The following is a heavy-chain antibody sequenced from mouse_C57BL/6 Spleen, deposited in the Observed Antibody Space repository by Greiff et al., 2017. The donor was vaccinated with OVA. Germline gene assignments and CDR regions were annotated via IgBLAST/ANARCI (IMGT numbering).Heavy chain of an antibody. CDR1: GYSFTSYY. J-gene: IGHJ1*03. V-gene: IGHV1-66*01. Sequence: LVESGPELVKPGASVKISCKASGYSFTSYYIHWVKQRPGQGLEWIGWIYPGSGNTKYNEKFKGKATLTADTSSSTAYMQLSSLTSEDSAVYYWAVADGNYRYWYFDVWGTGTTVTVSS. CDR3: AVADGNYRYWYFDV. CDR2: IYPGSGNT. D-gene: IGHD2-1*01.